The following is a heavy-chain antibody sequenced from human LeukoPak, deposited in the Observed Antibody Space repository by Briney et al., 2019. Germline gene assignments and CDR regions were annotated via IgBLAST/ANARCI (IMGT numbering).Heavy chain of an antibody. CDR2: INHSGST. CDR1: GGSFSGYY. J-gene: IGHJ4*02. D-gene: IGHD3-10*01. V-gene: IGHV4-34*01. Sequence: KPSETLSLTCAVYGGSFSGYYWSWIRQPPGKGLEWIGEINHSGSTNYNPSLKSRVTISVDTSKNQFSLKLSSVTAADTAVYYCARGLGSMRPFDYWGQGTLVTVSS. CDR3: ARGLGSMRPFDY.